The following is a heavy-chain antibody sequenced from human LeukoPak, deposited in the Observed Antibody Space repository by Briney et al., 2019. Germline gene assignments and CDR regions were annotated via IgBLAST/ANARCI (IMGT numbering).Heavy chain of an antibody. CDR2: INHSGST. CDR3: ARGSPYYYGSGNWFDP. J-gene: IGHJ5*02. CDR1: GGSFSGYY. V-gene: IGHV4-34*01. Sequence: PSETLSLTCAVYGGSFSGYYWSWIRQPPGKGLESLGEINHSGSTNYNPSLKSRVTISVDTSKNQFSLKLSSVTAADTAVYYCARGSPYYYGSGNWFDPWGQGTLVTVSS. D-gene: IGHD3-10*01.